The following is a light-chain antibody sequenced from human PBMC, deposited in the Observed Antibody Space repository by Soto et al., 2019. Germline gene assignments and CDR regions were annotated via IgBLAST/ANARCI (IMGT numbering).Light chain of an antibody. CDR2: GAS. CDR3: QQYGSSPPYT. CDR1: QSVSSSY. Sequence: EVVLTQSPGTLSLSPGERATLSCTASQSVSSSYLAWYQQKPGQAPRLLIYGASSRATGISDRFSGSGSGTDFTLTISRLEPEDFAVYYCQQYGSSPPYTFGQGPKLEIK. J-gene: IGKJ2*01. V-gene: IGKV3-20*01.